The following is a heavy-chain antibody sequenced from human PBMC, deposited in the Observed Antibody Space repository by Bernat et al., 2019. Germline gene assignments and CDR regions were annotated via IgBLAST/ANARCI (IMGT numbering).Heavy chain of an antibody. J-gene: IGHJ4*02. D-gene: IGHD6-13*01. CDR2: KRSKTYGGTT. CDR3: ARERIASAGVIDF. Sequence: EVQLVESGGGLVQPGRSLRLSCTASGFTFGDYAMSWVRQAPGEGLEWVGFKRSKTYGGTTEYAASVKGRFTISRDDSKSIAYLQMDSLKTEDTAVYYCARERIASAGVIDFWGQGTLVTVSS. V-gene: IGHV3-49*04. CDR1: GFTFGDYA.